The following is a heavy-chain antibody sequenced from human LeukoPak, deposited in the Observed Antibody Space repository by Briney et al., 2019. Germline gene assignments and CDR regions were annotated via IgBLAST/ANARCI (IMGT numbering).Heavy chain of an antibody. J-gene: IGHJ4*02. V-gene: IGHV1-18*04. CDR3: ARELSIAVASRGGD. CDR2: ISAYNGNT. Sequence: GASVKVSCKASGYTFTSYAMRWVRQAPGQGLEWMGWISAYNGNTNYAQKIQGRVTMTTDTSTSTAYMELRSLRSDDTAVYDCARELSIAVASRGGDWGQGNLVTVSS. CDR1: GYTFTSYA. D-gene: IGHD6-19*01.